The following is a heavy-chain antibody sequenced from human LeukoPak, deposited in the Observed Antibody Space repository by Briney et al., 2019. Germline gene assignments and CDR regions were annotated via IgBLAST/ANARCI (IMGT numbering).Heavy chain of an antibody. J-gene: IGHJ6*03. CDR2: INHSGST. D-gene: IGHD1-26*01. CDR3: ARVKWEQPPYYMDV. CDR1: GGSFSGYY. Sequence: SETLSLTCAVYGGSFSGYYWSWIRQPPGKGLEWIGEINHSGSTNYNPSLKSRVTISVDTSKNQFSLKLSSVTAADTAVYYCARVKWEQPPYYMDVWGKGTTVTVSS. V-gene: IGHV4-34*01.